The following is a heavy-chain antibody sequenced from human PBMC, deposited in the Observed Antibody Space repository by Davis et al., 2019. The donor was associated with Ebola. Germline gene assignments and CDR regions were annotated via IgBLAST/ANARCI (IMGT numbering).Heavy chain of an antibody. V-gene: IGHV4-39*01. J-gene: IGHJ6*04. D-gene: IGHD2-15*01. Sequence: SETLSLTCTVSGGSISSSSYYWGWIRQPPGKGLEWIGSIYYSGSTYYNPSLKSRVTISVDTSKNQFSLKLSSVTAADTAVYYCARWQVVVVVAATPPSGHYGMDVWGKGTTVTVSS. CDR2: IYYSGST. CDR1: GGSISSSSYY. CDR3: ARWQVVVVVAATPPSGHYGMDV.